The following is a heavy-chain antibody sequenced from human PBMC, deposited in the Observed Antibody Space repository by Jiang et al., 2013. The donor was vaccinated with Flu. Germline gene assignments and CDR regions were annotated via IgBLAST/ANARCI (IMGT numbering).Heavy chain of an antibody. CDR3: ARAYCSSTSCYTLGVYYYYGMDV. J-gene: IGHJ6*02. CDR2: IIPIFGIA. CDR1: FSSYA. V-gene: IGHV1-69*01. D-gene: IGHD2-2*02. Sequence: FSSYAISWVRQAPGQGLEWMGGIIPIFGIANYAQKFQGRVTITADESTSTAYMELSSLRSEDTAVYYCARAYCSSTSCYTLGVYYYYGMDVWGQGTTVTVSS.